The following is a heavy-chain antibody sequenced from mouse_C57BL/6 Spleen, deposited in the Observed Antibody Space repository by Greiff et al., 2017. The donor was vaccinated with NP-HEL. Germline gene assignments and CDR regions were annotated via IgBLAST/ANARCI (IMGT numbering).Heavy chain of an antibody. CDR3: TRSYDGYLFDV. D-gene: IGHD2-3*01. CDR2: IDPETGGT. Sequence: QVQLQQSGAELVRPGASVTLSCKASGYTFTDYEMHWVKQTPVHGLEWIGAIDPETGGTAYNQKFKGKAILTADKSSSTAYMELRSLTSEDSAGYYCTRSYDGYLFDVWGTGTTVTVSS. CDR1: GYTFTDYE. J-gene: IGHJ1*03. V-gene: IGHV1-15*01.